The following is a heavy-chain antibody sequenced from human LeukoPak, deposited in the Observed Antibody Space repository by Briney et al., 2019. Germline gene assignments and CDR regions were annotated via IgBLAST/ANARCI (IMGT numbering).Heavy chain of an antibody. D-gene: IGHD1-1*01. Sequence: PGVSLRLSCAASGFTISGFWMHWVRQVPGKGLVWVARVNSAGTTINYADSVKGRFTISRDNVRNTLHLQMNNLSLEDTAVYFCIREVQVHASASLGLWGRGTLVTVS. CDR1: GFTISGFW. J-gene: IGHJ4*01. V-gene: IGHV3-74*01. CDR2: VNSAGTTI. CDR3: IREVQVHASASLGL.